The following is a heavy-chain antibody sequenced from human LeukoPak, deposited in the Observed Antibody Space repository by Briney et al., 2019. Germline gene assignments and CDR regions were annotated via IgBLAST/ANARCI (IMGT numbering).Heavy chain of an antibody. V-gene: IGHV3-11*04. CDR3: ARDGRAYCSSTSCRNDAFDI. J-gene: IGHJ3*02. CDR2: ISSSGSTK. D-gene: IGHD2-2*01. Sequence: GGSLRLSCAASGFTFSDYYMSRIRQAPGKGLEWVSHISSSGSTKYYVDSVKGRFTISRDNAKNSLYLQMNSLRAEDTAVYYCARDGRAYCSSTSCRNDAFDIWGQGTMVTVSS. CDR1: GFTFSDYY.